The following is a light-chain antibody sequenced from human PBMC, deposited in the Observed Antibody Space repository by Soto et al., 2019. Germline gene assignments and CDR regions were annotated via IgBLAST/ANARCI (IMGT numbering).Light chain of an antibody. V-gene: IGKV3-20*01. CDR2: GAS. CDR1: QSVSSNY. CDR3: QQYGRSPK. J-gene: IGKJ1*01. Sequence: EIVLTQSPGTLSVSPGERATLSCRASQSVSSNYLAWYQQKPGQAPRLLIYGASSRATGIPDRLSGSGSGTDFSLTISRLEPEDFAVYYCQQYGRSPKFGQGTKVEIK.